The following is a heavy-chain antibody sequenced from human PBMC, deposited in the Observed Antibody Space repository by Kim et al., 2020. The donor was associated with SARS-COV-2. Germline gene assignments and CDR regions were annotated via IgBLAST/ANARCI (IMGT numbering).Heavy chain of an antibody. CDR3: ARVSTPGLAAFNV. Sequence: SDTLSLTCTVSGGSIMTTAHYCGCIRKSQWKGLGWIALIYNTGSTYYNPSLNSGVTTFIYTSNNQFSLMFTSVTSSNTAVYFFARVSTPGLAAFNVRR. CDR2: IYNTGST. CDR1: GGSIMTTAHY. J-gene: IGHJ3*01. D-gene: IGHD2-15*01. V-gene: IGHV4-39*01.